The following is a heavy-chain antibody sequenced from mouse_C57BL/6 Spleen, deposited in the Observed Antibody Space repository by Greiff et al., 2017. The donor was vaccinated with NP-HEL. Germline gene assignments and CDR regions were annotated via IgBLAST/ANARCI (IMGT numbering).Heavy chain of an antibody. V-gene: IGHV1-54*01. CDR1: GYAFTNYL. J-gene: IGHJ2*01. CDR3: ARGNHYYFDY. Sequence: QVQLQQSGAELVRPGTSVKVSCKASGYAFTNYLIEWVKQRPGQGLVWIGVINPGSGGTNYNEKFKGKATLTADKSSITAYMQLSSLTSEDSAVYFCARGNHYYFDYWGQGTTLTVSS. CDR2: INPGSGGT.